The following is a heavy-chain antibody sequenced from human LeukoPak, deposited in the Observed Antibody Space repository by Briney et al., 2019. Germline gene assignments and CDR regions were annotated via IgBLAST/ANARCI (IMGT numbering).Heavy chain of an antibody. CDR3: ASTSSGYYVNFQH. J-gene: IGHJ1*01. V-gene: IGHV5-51*01. CDR2: IYPGDSDT. CDR1: GYSFTSYW. D-gene: IGHD3-22*01. Sequence: GESLKISCKGSGYSFTSYWIGWVRQMPGKGLEWMGIIYPGDSDTRYSPSFQGQVTISADKSISTAYLQWSSLKASDTAMYYYASTSSGYYVNFQHWGQGTLVTVSS.